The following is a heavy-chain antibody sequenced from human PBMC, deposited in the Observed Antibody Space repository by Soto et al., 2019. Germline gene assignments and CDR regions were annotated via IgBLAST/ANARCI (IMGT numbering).Heavy chain of an antibody. Sequence: EVQLVESGGGLVQPGGSLRLSCAASGFTFSSYSMNWVRQAPGKGLEWVSYISSSSSTIYYADSVKGRFTISRDNAKKSLYLQMNSLRDDDTAVYYCARDSGITGTTSAYWGQGTLVTVSS. D-gene: IGHD1-7*01. CDR2: ISSSSSTI. CDR1: GFTFSSYS. J-gene: IGHJ4*02. V-gene: IGHV3-48*02. CDR3: ARDSGITGTTSAY.